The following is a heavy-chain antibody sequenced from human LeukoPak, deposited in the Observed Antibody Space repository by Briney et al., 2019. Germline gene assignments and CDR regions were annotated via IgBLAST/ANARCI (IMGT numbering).Heavy chain of an antibody. D-gene: IGHD4-17*01. V-gene: IGHV4-31*03. CDR2: IYYSGTT. CDR1: GGFISSGDYY. CDR3: ARSGTVTTWNY. Sequence: SETLSLTCTVSGGFISSGDYYWSWIRQHPGKGLEWIGCIYYSGTTYYHPSLTSRVAISVDTSKNQFSLKLSSVTAADTAVYYCARSGTVTTWNYWGQGTLVTVSS. J-gene: IGHJ4*02.